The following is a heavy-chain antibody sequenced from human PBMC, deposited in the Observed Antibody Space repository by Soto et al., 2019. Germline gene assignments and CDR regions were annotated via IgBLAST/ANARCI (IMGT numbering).Heavy chain of an antibody. Sequence: QVQLVESGGGLVKPGGSLRLSCAASGFTFSDYYMSWIRQAPGTGPEWGSYISSSSSYTNYADSVKGRFTISRDNAKNSLDLQMNSLRAEDTAVYYCARDLDCSGGSCYRGGYWGQGTLVTVSS. CDR3: ARDLDCSGGSCYRGGY. D-gene: IGHD2-15*01. V-gene: IGHV3-11*05. CDR1: GFTFSDYY. CDR2: ISSSSSYT. J-gene: IGHJ4*02.